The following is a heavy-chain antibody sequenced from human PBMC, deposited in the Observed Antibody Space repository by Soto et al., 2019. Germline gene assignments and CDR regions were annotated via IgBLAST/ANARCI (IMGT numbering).Heavy chain of an antibody. D-gene: IGHD6-13*01. CDR2: IFYTGIT. CDR3: ARGYSTNWHLTFHDC. Sequence: KLPETLSLTCTVSGGPLSTYYWTWIRQSPGKGLEWIGYIFYTGITNYNPSLKSRVTMSVDTSMNQFSLNLISVTPDDTAVYYCARGYSTNWHLTFHDCWGQGTLVTVSS. J-gene: IGHJ4*02. V-gene: IGHV4-59*01. CDR1: GGPLSTYY.